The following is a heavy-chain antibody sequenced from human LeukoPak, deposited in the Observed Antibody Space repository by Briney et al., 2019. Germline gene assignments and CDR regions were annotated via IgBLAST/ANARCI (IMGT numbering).Heavy chain of an antibody. CDR1: GFSLDDYA. Sequence: GGSLRLSCAASGFSLDDYAMHWVSQAPGEGLEWVSLISWDGGSTYYADSVKGRFTISRDNSKNSLYLQMNSLRAEDTALYYCAKDTDYGDYYYGMDVWGKGTTVTVSS. V-gene: IGHV3-43D*04. CDR2: ISWDGGST. D-gene: IGHD4-17*01. CDR3: AKDTDYGDYYYGMDV. J-gene: IGHJ6*04.